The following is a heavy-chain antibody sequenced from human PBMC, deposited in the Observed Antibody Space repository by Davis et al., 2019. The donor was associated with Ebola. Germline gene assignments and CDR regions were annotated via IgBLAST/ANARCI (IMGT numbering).Heavy chain of an antibody. D-gene: IGHD1-26*01. Sequence: ASVKVSCKASGYTFTSYYIHWVRQAPGQGLEWMGIINPSGGSTNYAQKFQGRITMTRNTSINTAYMELNSLRSEDTAVYYCARRVGARSGFDYWGQGTLVTVSS. J-gene: IGHJ4*02. CDR3: ARRVGARSGFDY. CDR2: INPSGGST. CDR1: GYTFTSYY. V-gene: IGHV1-46*01.